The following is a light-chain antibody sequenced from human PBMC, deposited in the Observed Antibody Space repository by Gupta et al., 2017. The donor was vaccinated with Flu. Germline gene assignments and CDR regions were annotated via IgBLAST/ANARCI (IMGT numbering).Light chain of an antibody. Sequence: TLGQPASISCRSSQGLVYSDGNTYLHWFQQRPGQSPRRLIYQVSYRDSGVPDRFSGSGSGTDFTLKISSVEAEDVGIYFCRQGAHWPWAFGQGTTVEIK. J-gene: IGKJ1*01. CDR3: RQGAHWPWA. CDR1: QGLVYSDGNTY. CDR2: QVS. V-gene: IGKV2-30*01.